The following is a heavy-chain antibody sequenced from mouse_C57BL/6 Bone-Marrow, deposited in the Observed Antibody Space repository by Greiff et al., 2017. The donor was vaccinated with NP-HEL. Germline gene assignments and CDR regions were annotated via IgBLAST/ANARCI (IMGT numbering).Heavy chain of an antibody. D-gene: IGHD1-1*01. J-gene: IGHJ3*01. CDR3: ARGSVATKGFAY. V-gene: IGHV3-6*01. CDR1: GYSITSGYY. Sequence: VQLKESGPGLVKPSQSLSLTCSVTGYSITSGYYWNWIRQFPGNKLEWMGYISYDGSNNYNPSLKNRIPITRDTYKNQFFLKLNSVTTEDTATYYCARGSVATKGFAYWGQGTLVTVSA. CDR2: ISYDGSN.